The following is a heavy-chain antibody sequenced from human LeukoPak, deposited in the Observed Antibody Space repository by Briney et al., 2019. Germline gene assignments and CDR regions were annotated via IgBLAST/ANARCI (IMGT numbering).Heavy chain of an antibody. Sequence: PSETLSLTCAVYGGSFNGYYWSWIRQPPGKGLEWIGEINHSGSTNYNPSLKSRVTISVDTSKNQFSLKLSSVTAADTAVYYCARGHASGYAAKDWGQGTLVTVSS. CDR2: INHSGST. CDR1: GGSFNGYY. V-gene: IGHV4-34*01. D-gene: IGHD5-12*01. CDR3: ARGHASGYAAKD. J-gene: IGHJ4*02.